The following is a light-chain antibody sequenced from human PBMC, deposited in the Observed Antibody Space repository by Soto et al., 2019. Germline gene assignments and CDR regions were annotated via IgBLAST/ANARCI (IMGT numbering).Light chain of an antibody. CDR3: QSYDSSASVV. Sequence: QSVLTQPPSVSGAPGQSVTISCIGSSSNIGAGYDVHWYQHVPGTAPKLLIYGISNRPSGVPDRFSGSTSGTSASLAITGLQAEDEADYYCQSYDSSASVVFGGGTKLTVL. J-gene: IGLJ2*01. V-gene: IGLV1-40*01. CDR2: GIS. CDR1: SSNIGAGYD.